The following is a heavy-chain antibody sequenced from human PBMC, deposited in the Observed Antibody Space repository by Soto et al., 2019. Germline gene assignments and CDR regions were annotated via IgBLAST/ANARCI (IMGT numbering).Heavy chain of an antibody. CDR1: GDSISSADYY. CDR2: IFYSGTT. D-gene: IGHD1-1*01. V-gene: IGHV4-30-4*01. Sequence: PSETLSLTCTVSGDSISSADYYWSWIRQTPGKGLEWIGHIFYSGTTYYNPSPKSRLTISVDTSKNHFSLRLTSVTAADTAVYYCARDLWVEPELYYYGMDVWGQGTTVT. J-gene: IGHJ6*02. CDR3: ARDLWVEPELYYYGMDV.